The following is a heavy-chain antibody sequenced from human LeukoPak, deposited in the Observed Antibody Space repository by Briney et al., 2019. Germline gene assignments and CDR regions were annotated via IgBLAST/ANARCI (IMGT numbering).Heavy chain of an antibody. D-gene: IGHD3-10*01. CDR1: GYTFTSYG. CDR2: ISAYNGNT. Sequence: ASVKVSCKASGYTFTSYGISWVRQAPGQGLEWMGWISAYNGNTNYAQKLQGRVTMTTDTSTSTAYMELRSLRSDDTAVYYCARNYYGSGSYYNGGDYWGQGTLVTVSS. V-gene: IGHV1-18*01. CDR3: ARNYYGSGSYYNGGDY. J-gene: IGHJ4*02.